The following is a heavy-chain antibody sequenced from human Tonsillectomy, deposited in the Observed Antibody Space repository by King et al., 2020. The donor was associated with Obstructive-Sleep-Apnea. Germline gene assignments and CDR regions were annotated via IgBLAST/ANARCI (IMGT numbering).Heavy chain of an antibody. D-gene: IGHD1-26*01. Sequence: DVQLVESGGGLVQPGRSLRLSCAASGFTFDDYAMHWVRQAPGKGLEWVSGISWNSGSIGYADSVKGRFTISRDNAKNSLYLQMNSLRAEDTALYYCAKDGYSGSYRFFDYWGQGTLVTVSS. CDR3: AKDGYSGSYRFFDY. J-gene: IGHJ4*02. CDR1: GFTFDDYA. CDR2: ISWNSGSI. V-gene: IGHV3-9*01.